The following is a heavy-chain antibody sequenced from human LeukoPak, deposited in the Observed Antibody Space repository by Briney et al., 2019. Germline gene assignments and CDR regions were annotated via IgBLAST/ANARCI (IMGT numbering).Heavy chain of an antibody. CDR2: SSTSGST. D-gene: IGHD6-13*01. CDR3: ARETEEIYSSSWGLYDYRYNFDV. CDR1: GDSISSGTYS. Sequence: SETLSLTCTVSGDSISSGTYSWTRMRQPAGKGLEWIGGSSTSGSTKFPPSLNSRVTMSLDTSESHFSLNIESVTAADTAVYYCARETEEIYSSSWGLYDYRYNFDVSVRGTTVTVSS. V-gene: IGHV4-61*02. J-gene: IGHJ6*04.